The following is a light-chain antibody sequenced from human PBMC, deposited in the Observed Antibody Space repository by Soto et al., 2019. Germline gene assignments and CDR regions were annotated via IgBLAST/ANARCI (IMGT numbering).Light chain of an antibody. CDR1: QSFGSRF. V-gene: IGKV3-11*01. J-gene: IGKJ5*01. Sequence: EIAFTQPQGPLSLSPGERASLSCRDGQSFGSRFLAWYEQKPGQAPRLRIYDASNKDTGIPARFSGSGSGTDFTLTICSLEPEDFAVYYCQQRSTWPLTLGQGTRLEI. CDR2: DAS. CDR3: QQRSTWPLT.